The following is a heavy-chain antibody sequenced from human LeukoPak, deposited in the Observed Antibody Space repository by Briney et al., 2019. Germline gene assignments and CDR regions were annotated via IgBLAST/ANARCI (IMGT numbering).Heavy chain of an antibody. J-gene: IGHJ4*02. CDR1: GFTFSNYA. CDR3: AKDLPAAYFDY. Sequence: GRSLRLSCAASGFTFSNYAMHWVRQAPGKGLEWVAVISYDGSNKYYADSVKGRFTISRDNSKNTLYLQMSSLRPEDTAVYCCAKDLPAAYFDYWGQGTLVTVSS. V-gene: IGHV3-30-3*01. CDR2: ISYDGSNK. D-gene: IGHD2-2*01.